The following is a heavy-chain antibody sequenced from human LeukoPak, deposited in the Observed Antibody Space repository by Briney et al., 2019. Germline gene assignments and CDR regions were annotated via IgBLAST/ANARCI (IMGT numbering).Heavy chain of an antibody. CDR1: GGSFSGYY. CDR3: ARADIENWFDP. V-gene: IGHV4-34*01. J-gene: IGHJ5*02. CDR2: INHSGST. Sequence: SETLSLTCAVYGGSFSGYYWTWIRQPPGKGLEWIGEINHSGSTNYNPSPKSRVTISVDTSNNQFSLKLSSLTAADTAVYYCARADIENWFDPWGQGTLVTVSS. D-gene: IGHD2-15*01.